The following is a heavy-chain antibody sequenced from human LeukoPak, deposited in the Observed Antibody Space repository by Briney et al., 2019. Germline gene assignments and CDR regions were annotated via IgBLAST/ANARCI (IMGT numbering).Heavy chain of an antibody. CDR1: GXTFSSYR. V-gene: IGHV3-21*01. CDR2: ISRSSNDI. D-gene: IGHD3-10*01. CDR3: AREGNYYGSGSLNSDS. Sequence: GGSLRLSCAASGXTFSSYRMNWVRQVPGKGLEWVSSISRSSNDIYYADSVKGRFTISRDNAKNSLYLQMDSLRAEDTAVYYCAREGNYYGSGSLNSDSWGQGTLVTVSS. J-gene: IGHJ5*01.